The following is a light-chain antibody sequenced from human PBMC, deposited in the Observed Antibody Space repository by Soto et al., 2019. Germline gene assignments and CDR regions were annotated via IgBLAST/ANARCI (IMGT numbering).Light chain of an antibody. CDR3: QQSDSTLQS. CDR1: QSISSY. V-gene: IGKV1-39*01. Sequence: DIQMTQSPSSLSASVGDRVTITCRASQSISSYLNWYQQKPGKAPKLLIYAASSLQSGVPSRFSGSGSGTDFTLTISSLQPEDFATDYCQQSDSTLQSFGQGTKLEIK. CDR2: AAS. J-gene: IGKJ2*01.